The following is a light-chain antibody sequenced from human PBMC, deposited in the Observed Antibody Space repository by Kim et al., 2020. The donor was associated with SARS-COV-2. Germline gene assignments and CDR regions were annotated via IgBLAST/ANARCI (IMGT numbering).Light chain of an antibody. CDR3: SSYGGKNNPRDV. Sequence: SVTISGTGTNSDVGGYNYVSWYQQHPGKAPKLVIYEVSKRPSGVPDRFSGSKSGNTASLTVSGLQTEDEADYYCSSYGGKNNPRDVFGTGTKVTVL. CDR1: NSDVGGYNY. J-gene: IGLJ1*01. V-gene: IGLV2-8*01. CDR2: EVS.